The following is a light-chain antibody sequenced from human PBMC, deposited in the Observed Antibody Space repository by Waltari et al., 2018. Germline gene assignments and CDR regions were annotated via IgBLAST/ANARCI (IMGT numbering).Light chain of an antibody. CDR2: ETS. CDR1: TGAVASGPQ. Sequence: QAVVPQDPSLTVSPGGTNSLPGGSSTGAVASGPQPYWFQQKPGQAPRTLLFETSNRHSWTPARFSGSLLGGKAALTLSGAQPEDEADYYCLLLGTGAWVFGGGTKLTVL. J-gene: IGLJ3*02. CDR3: LLLGTGAWV. V-gene: IGLV7-46*01.